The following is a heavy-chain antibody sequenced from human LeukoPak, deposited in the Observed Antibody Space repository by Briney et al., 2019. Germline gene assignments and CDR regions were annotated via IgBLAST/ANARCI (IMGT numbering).Heavy chain of an antibody. CDR2: IDQYGRAK. Sequence: PGGSLRLSCAASGFTFSNYWMSWVRQAPGTGLGWVASIDQYGRAKYYVDSVRGRVNFSRDKTKNSRHLQMNILRAEDTAVSIITRADSYGSTLDYWGQGTRVIDSP. CDR3: TRADSYGSTLDY. J-gene: IGHJ4*02. D-gene: IGHD5-18*01. CDR1: GFTFSNYW. V-gene: IGHV3-7*04.